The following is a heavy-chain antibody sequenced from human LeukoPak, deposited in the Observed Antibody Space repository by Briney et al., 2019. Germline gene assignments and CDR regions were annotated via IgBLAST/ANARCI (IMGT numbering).Heavy chain of an antibody. CDR3: ARPVNRLFLF. J-gene: IGHJ4*02. Sequence: GGSLRLSCGAAGFSFSSYEMNWVRQAPGKGLEWVSYISNLGSTIYDADSVKGRFTISRDNAKKSLYLQMNSLRVKDTAVYYCARPVNRLFLFWGPGTLVTVSS. CDR1: GFSFSSYE. V-gene: IGHV3-48*03. CDR2: ISNLGSTI. D-gene: IGHD2-21*01.